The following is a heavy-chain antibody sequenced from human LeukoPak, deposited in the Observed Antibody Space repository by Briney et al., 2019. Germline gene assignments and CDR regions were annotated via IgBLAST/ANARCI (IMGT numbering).Heavy chain of an antibody. J-gene: IGHJ4*02. CDR2: ISYDGSNK. CDR3: AKDRGSSWYGVFDY. D-gene: IGHD6-13*01. V-gene: IGHV3-30-3*02. CDR1: GFTFSSYA. Sequence: SGGSLRLSCAASGFTFSSYAMHWVRQAPGKGLEWVAVISYDGSNKYYADSVKGRFTISRDNSKNTLYLQMNSLRAEDTAVYYCAKDRGSSWYGVFDYWGQGTLVTVSS.